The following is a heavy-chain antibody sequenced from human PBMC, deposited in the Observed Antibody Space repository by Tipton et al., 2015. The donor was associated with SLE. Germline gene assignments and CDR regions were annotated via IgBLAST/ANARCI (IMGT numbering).Heavy chain of an antibody. Sequence: TLSLTCTVSGGSISSRPYHWGWIRPPPGKGLEWIGWISYSGSTNFNPSLKSRVTMSVDTSKNQFSLKMSSVTASDTAIYYCAREGWHVGVHVFDMWGQGTVVTVSS. D-gene: IGHD1-26*01. V-gene: IGHV4-39*02. J-gene: IGHJ3*02. CDR2: ISYSGST. CDR3: AREGWHVGVHVFDM. CDR1: GGSISSRPYH.